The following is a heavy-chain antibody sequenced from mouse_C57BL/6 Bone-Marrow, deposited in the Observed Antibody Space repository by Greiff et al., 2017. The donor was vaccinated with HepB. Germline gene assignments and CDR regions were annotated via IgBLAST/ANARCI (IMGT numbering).Heavy chain of an antibody. CDR2: IDPSDSYN. CDR3: ARYNYGSPFFAY. CDR1: GYTFTSYW. V-gene: IGHV1-50*01. Sequence: VQLQQPGAELVKPGASVKLSCKASGYTFTSYWMQWVKQRPGQGLEWIGEIDPSDSYNNYNQKFKGKATLTVDTSSSTAYMQLSSLTSEDSAVYYCARYNYGSPFFAYWGQGTLVTVSA. D-gene: IGHD1-1*01. J-gene: IGHJ3*01.